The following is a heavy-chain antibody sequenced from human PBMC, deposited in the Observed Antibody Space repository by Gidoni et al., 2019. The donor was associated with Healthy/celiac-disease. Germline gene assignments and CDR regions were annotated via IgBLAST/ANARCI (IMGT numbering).Heavy chain of an antibody. Sequence: EVRLVESGGGVVKPGVALGLSCAAGGFTCSDAWMSWVRQAPGKGLGWVGRITSKTDGGTTDYAAPVNGRFTISRDDSKNTLSLQMNSLKTEDTAVYYCTTETPSGDFDYWGQGTLVTVSS. J-gene: IGHJ4*02. CDR2: ITSKTDGGTT. D-gene: IGHD1-26*01. V-gene: IGHV3-15*01. CDR1: GFTCSDAW. CDR3: TTETPSGDFDY.